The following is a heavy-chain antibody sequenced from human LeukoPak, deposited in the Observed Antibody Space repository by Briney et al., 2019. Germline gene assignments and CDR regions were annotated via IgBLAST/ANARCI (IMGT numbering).Heavy chain of an antibody. Sequence: SVKVSCKASGGTFSNCAIYWVRQAPGQGLAWMGGIIPIFGSTNYAQKFQGRVTVTTDESTSTAYMELSSLNFDDTAVYHCARTELPCSTTSCRSYYYYYYMDVWGKGTTVTVSS. CDR3: ARTELPCSTTSCRSYYYYYYMDV. CDR1: GGTFSNCA. V-gene: IGHV1-69*05. CDR2: IIPIFGST. D-gene: IGHD2-2*01. J-gene: IGHJ6*03.